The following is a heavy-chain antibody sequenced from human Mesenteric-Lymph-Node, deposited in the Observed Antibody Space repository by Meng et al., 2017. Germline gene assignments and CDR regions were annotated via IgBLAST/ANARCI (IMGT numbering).Heavy chain of an antibody. V-gene: IGHV3-15*01. J-gene: IGHJ4*02. CDR2: IKRRTDGETV. CDR1: GFTFAGAW. D-gene: IGHD3-10*01. Sequence: VHLGQEGGGVVKAWGSLRLCGAASGFTFAGAWMSWVRQAPGKGLAWVGRIKRRTDGETVDYAAPVKGRFTISRDDSEDMLYLQMNSLRGEDTAVYYCAREDWSGTLHYFNYWGQGTLVTVSS. CDR3: AREDWSGTLHYFNY.